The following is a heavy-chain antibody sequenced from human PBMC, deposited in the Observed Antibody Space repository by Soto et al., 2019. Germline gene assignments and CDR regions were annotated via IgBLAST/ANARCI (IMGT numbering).Heavy chain of an antibody. J-gene: IGHJ4*02. CDR3: ARGKDSLTTAPNFDY. CDR1: GGSISSYY. CDR2: IYYSGST. Sequence: SETLSLTCTVSGGSISSYYWSWIRQPPGKGLEWIGYIYYSGSTNYNPSLKSRVTISVDTSKNQFSLKLSSVTAADTAVYYCARGKDSLTTAPNFDYWGQGTLVTVSS. V-gene: IGHV4-59*01. D-gene: IGHD4-17*01.